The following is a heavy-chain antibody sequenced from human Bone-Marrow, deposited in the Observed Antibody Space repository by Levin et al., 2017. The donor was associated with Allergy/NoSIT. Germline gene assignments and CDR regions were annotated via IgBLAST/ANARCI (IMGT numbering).Heavy chain of an antibody. J-gene: IGHJ4*02. CDR2: VKRTRNGGTT. Sequence: PGGSLRLSCVVSGFTVSEAWMHWVRQAPGKGLEWVSRVKRTRNGGTTDFSASVKGRFTISRDDSKNMFYLQMNSLKTEDTAVYYCETDDFGGNWGQGTLVTVSS. D-gene: IGHD4-23*01. V-gene: IGHV3-15*01. CDR3: ETDDFGGN. CDR1: GFTVSEAW.